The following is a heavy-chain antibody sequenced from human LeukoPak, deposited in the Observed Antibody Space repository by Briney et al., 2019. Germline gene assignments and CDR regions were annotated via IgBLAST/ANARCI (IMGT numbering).Heavy chain of an antibody. D-gene: IGHD3-10*01. Sequence: PGGSLRLSCAASGFTFSNYWMTWVRQGPGKGLEWVANIKQDGSEKYYVDAVKGRFTISRDNAKNSLYLQMNNLRAEDTAVYYCASSRYYYGLGSSPPFDYWGQGDLVIVSS. CDR2: IKQDGSEK. CDR1: GFTFSNYW. J-gene: IGHJ4*02. CDR3: ASSRYYYGLGSSPPFDY. V-gene: IGHV3-7*01.